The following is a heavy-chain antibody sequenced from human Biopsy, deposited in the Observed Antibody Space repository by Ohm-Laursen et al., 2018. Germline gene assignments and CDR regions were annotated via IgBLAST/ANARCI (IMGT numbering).Heavy chain of an antibody. CDR3: AREAIGYQLPCDD. V-gene: IGHV1-69*04. CDR1: TGTFDSHG. CDR2: IIPILRTT. Sequence: SVKVSCKTSTGTFDSHGVTWVRQAPGQGLEWMGRIIPILRTTTYAPKFQGRVTFTADKSSSTAYLELSSLTSEDTAMFYCAREAIGYQLPCDDWGQGTLVTVSS. J-gene: IGHJ4*02. D-gene: IGHD2-15*01.